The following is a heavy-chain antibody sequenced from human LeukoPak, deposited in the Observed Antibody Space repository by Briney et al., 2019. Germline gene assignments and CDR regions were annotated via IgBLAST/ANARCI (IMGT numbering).Heavy chain of an antibody. CDR2: VYDSGST. CDR3: ARVGNSYDSSDYHYSLDY. CDR1: GGSISSFY. D-gene: IGHD3-22*01. J-gene: IGHJ4*02. V-gene: IGHV4-59*01. Sequence: SETLSLTCTVSGGSISSFYWSWVRQPPGKGLEWIGYVYDSGSTNYNPSLKSRVTISVDTSKNQFSLKLCSVTAADTAVYYCARVGNSYDSSDYHYSLDYWGQGTLVTVSS.